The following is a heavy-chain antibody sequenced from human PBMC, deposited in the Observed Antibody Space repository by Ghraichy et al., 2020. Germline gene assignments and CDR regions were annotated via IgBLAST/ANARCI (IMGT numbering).Heavy chain of an antibody. J-gene: IGHJ6*02. Sequence: GGSLRLSCAASGFTFSSYAMSWVRQAPGKGLEWVSVISDSGGSTYYADSVKGRFTISRDNLKNMMYLQMNSLRAEDTAVYYCAESDYYYGMDVWGQRTTVTVSS. CDR3: AESDYYYGMDV. V-gene: IGHV3-23*01. CDR1: GFTFSSYA. D-gene: IGHD3-10*01. CDR2: ISDSGGST.